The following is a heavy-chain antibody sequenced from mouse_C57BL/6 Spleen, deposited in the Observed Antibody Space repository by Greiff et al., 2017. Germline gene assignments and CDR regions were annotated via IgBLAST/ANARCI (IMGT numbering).Heavy chain of an antibody. CDR3: ARDPGSSYRYFDV. Sequence: DVMLVESGGGLVKPGGSLKLSCAASGFTFSSYAMSWVRQTPEKRLEWVATISDGGSYTYYPDNVKGRFTISRDNAKNNLYLQMSHLKSEDTAMYYCARDPGSSYRYFDVWGTGTTVTVSS. CDR1: GFTFSSYA. CDR2: ISDGGSYT. D-gene: IGHD1-1*01. V-gene: IGHV5-4*01. J-gene: IGHJ1*03.